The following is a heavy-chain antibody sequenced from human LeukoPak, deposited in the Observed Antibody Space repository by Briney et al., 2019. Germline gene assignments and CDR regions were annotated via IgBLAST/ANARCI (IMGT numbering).Heavy chain of an antibody. J-gene: IGHJ4*02. CDR2: ISGSGGST. V-gene: IGHV3-23*01. D-gene: IGHD6-19*01. CDR3: AKSLVSAWYLYVNFDY. CDR1: GLTFSSYA. Sequence: GGSLRLSCAAAGLTFSSYAMGWVRQAPGKGLGWVSAISGSGGSTYYADSVKGRFTISRDNSKNTLYLQMNSLRAEDTAVYYCAKSLVSAWYLYVNFDYCGQGTLVTVSS.